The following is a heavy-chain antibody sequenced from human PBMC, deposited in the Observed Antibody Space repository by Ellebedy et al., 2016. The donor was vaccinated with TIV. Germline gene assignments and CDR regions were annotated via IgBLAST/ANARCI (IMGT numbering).Heavy chain of an antibody. CDR3: AKEAGIAVAGGFDY. CDR2: ISYDGSNK. Sequence: PGGSLRLSCAASGFTFSSYAMHWVRQAPGKGLEWVAVISYDGSNKYYADSVKGRFTISRDNSKNTLYLQMNSLRAEDTAVYYCAKEAGIAVAGGFDYWGQGTLVTVSS. CDR1: GFTFSSYA. D-gene: IGHD6-19*01. J-gene: IGHJ4*02. V-gene: IGHV3-30*01.